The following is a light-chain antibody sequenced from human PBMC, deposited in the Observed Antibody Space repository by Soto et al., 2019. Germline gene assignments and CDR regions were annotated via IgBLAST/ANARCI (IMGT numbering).Light chain of an antibody. J-gene: IGLJ2*01. V-gene: IGLV2-14*01. CDR1: SSDIGGYNY. CDR2: DVS. Sequence: QSALTQPASVSESPGRPISIPCTGTSSDIGGYNYVSWYQQHPGKAPKLMIYDVSNRPSGVSNRFFGSKSGNTASLTISGLQAEDEADYYCSSYTSSGAVVFGGGTTLTVL. CDR3: SSYTSSGAVV.